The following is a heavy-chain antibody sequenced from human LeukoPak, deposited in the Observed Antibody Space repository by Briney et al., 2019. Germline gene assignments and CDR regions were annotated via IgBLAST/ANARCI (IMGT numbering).Heavy chain of an antibody. V-gene: IGHV1-24*01. D-gene: IGHD5/OR15-5a*01. CDR3: AAGGVYSLLDH. J-gene: IGHJ4*02. CDR1: GDTLIELS. Sequence: GASVKVSCKVSGDTLIELSMHWVRQAPGKGLEWMGGFDPEDGETIYAQKFQGRFTMTEDTSTDTAYMELRSLRSDDTAVYYCAAGGVYSLLDHWGQGTQVTVSS. CDR2: FDPEDGET.